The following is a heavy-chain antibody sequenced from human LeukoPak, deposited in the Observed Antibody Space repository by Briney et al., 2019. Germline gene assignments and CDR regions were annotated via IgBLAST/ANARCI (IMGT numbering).Heavy chain of an antibody. CDR2: INGAGDNT. J-gene: IGHJ4*02. V-gene: IGHV3-23*01. D-gene: IGHD3-16*01. Sequence: PGGSLRLSCAASGYTFSSHGLTWVRQAPGKGLEWISNINGAGDNTFYAETVKGRFTISRDNSNNTLYLQMHNLRAEDTAIYYCAKVSVCYGCYLDYWGQGTLVTVS. CDR1: GYTFSSHG. CDR3: AKVSVCYGCYLDY.